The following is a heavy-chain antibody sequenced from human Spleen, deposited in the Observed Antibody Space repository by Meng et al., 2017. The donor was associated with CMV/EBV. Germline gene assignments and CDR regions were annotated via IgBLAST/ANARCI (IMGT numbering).Heavy chain of an antibody. CDR3: SRSEDPYYDILTGYAPHWFDP. Sequence: GGSLRLSCAASGFTFSTYDMHWVRQVTGNGLDWVSPIGTTGDTYDPGSVKGRFTISRDNAKNSFYLQMNSLRGGDTAVYYCSRSEDPYYDILTGYAPHWFDPWGQGTLVTVSS. V-gene: IGHV3-13*01. J-gene: IGHJ5*02. CDR1: GFTFSTYD. CDR2: IGTTGDT. D-gene: IGHD3-9*01.